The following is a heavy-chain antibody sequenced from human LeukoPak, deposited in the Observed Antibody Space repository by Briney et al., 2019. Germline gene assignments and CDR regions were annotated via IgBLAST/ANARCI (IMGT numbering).Heavy chain of an antibody. CDR3: ARGFDYSDTSGFS. Sequence: PGGSLRLSCAASGFTFSSYAMSWVRQAPGKGLEWVSSISRSSSYIYYADSVKGRFTISRDNAKNSLYLQMNSLRAEDTAVYYCARGFDYSDTSGFSWGQGTLVTVSS. J-gene: IGHJ4*02. CDR2: ISRSSSYI. V-gene: IGHV3-21*01. CDR1: GFTFSSYA. D-gene: IGHD3-22*01.